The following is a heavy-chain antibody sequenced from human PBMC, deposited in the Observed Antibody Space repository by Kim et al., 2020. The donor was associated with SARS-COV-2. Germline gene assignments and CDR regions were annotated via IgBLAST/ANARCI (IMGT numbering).Heavy chain of an antibody. V-gene: IGHV5-10-1*01. CDR3: ATVPGDYFDY. D-gene: IGHD1-1*01. J-gene: IGHJ4*02. CDR2: IDPSDSYT. Sequence: GESLKISCKGSGYSFTSYWISWVRQMPGKGLEWMGRIDPSDSYTNYSPSFRGHVTISADKSISTAYLQWSSLKASDTAMYYCATVPGDYFDYWGQGTLVTVSS. CDR1: GYSFTSYW.